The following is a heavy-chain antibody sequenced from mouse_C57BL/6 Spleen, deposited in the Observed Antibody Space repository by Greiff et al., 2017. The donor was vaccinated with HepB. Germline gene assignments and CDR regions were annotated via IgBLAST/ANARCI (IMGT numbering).Heavy chain of an antibody. Sequence: EVQLQQSGPGLVKPSQSLSLTCSVTGYSITSGYYWNWILQFPGNKLEWMGYISYDGSNNYNPSLKNRISITRDTSKNQFFLKLNSVTTEDTATYYCASSPIYYGNPYYFDYWGQGTTLTVSS. D-gene: IGHD2-1*01. J-gene: IGHJ2*01. CDR2: ISYDGSN. CDR1: GYSITSGYY. V-gene: IGHV3-6*01. CDR3: ASSPIYYGNPYYFDY.